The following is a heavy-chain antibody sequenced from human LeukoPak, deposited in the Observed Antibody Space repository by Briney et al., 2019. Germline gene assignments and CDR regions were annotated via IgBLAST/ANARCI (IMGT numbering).Heavy chain of an antibody. J-gene: IGHJ3*02. V-gene: IGHV3-11*04. Sequence: PGGSLRLSCAASGFTLSDYYMSWIRQAPGKGLEWVSYISWSGSSIYYADSVKGRFTISRDNAKNSLYLQMNSLRAEDTAVYYCARDSGGYSLEWNHAFDIWGQGTMVTVSS. CDR3: ARDSGGYSLEWNHAFDI. CDR1: GFTLSDYY. D-gene: IGHD3-3*01. CDR2: ISWSGSSI.